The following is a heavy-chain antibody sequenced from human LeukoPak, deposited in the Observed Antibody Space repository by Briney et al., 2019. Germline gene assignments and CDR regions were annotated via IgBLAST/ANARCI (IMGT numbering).Heavy chain of an antibody. CDR2: INHSGST. CDR3: ARRVVVVPAAKGRFDY. J-gene: IGHJ4*02. CDR1: GGSFSGYY. D-gene: IGHD2-2*01. V-gene: IGHV4-34*01. Sequence: SETLSLTCAAYGGSFSGYYWSWIRQPSGKGLEWIGEINHSGSTNYNPSLKSRVTISVDTSKNQFSLKLSSVTAADTAVYYCARRVVVVPAAKGRFDYWGQGTLVTVSS.